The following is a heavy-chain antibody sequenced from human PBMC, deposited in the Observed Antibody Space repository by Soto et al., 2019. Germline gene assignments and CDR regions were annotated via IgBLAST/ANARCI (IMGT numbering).Heavy chain of an antibody. V-gene: IGHV4-59*01. CDR1: GGSTSDYY. J-gene: IGHJ6*03. D-gene: IGHD4-17*01. CDR2: IFYTGST. Sequence: SETLSLTCDVSGGSTSDYYWSWIRQPPGKGLEWIGYIFYTGSTNYNPSLRSRVTISIDTSKNQFSLKVTSVTAADTAVYFCARVTRDDDDSHYYHMDVWGKGTTVTVSS. CDR3: ARVTRDDDDSHYYHMDV.